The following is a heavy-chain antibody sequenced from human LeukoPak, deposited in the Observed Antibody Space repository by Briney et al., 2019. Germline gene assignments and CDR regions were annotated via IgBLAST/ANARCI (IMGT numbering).Heavy chain of an antibody. J-gene: IGHJ5*02. D-gene: IGHD3-9*01. CDR3: ARELIPNYDILTGYQYNWFDP. V-gene: IGHV4-39*07. CDR2: IYYSGST. CDR1: GGSISSGSYY. Sequence: PSETVSLTCTVSGGSISSGSYYWGWIRQPPGKGLEWIGCIYYSGSTYYNPSLKSRVTISVDTSKNQFSLKLSSVTAADTAVYYCARELIPNYDILTGYQYNWFDPWGQGTLVTVSS.